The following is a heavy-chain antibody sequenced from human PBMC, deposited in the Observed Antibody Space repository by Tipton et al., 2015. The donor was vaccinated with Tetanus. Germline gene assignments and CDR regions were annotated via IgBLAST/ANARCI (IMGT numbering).Heavy chain of an antibody. V-gene: IGHV1-18*01. CDR2: TSAQNGDT. D-gene: IGHD2/OR15-2a*01. CDR3: ARALAYCSTTVCYHRRGYES. CDR1: GYTFAAYG. J-gene: IGHJ1*01. Sequence: QVQLVQSGAEVKKPGASVKVSCKATGYTFAAYGITWVRQAPGQGLEWMGWTSAQNGDTMYAQGLQGRLTLTTDTSSSTAYMELRNLRSDDTGVYFCARALAYCSTTVCYHRRGYESWGQGPLVTVSS.